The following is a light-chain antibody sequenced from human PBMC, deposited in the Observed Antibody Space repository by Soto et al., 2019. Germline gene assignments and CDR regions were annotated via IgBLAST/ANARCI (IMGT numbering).Light chain of an antibody. J-gene: IGLJ2*01. V-gene: IGLV1-51*01. CDR2: DND. CDR3: GTWDSSLSVGV. Sequence: QSVLTQPPSVSAAPGQKVTISCSGSNSNIGVNSVSWYQQLPGTAPKLLIYDNDKRPSGIPDRFSGSQSGTSATLGITGLQTGDDADYYCGTWDSSLSVGVFGGGTQLTVL. CDR1: NSNIGVNS.